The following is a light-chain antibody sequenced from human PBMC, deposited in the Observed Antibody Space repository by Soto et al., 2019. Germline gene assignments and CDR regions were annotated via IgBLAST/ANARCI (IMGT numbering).Light chain of an antibody. CDR1: QSVSSN. Sequence: EILMTQSPASLSVSPGERATLSCRASQSVSSNLAWYQQKPGQAPRLLIYGASTRATGIPARFSGGASGTEFTLTISSLQSEDFAVYWWQQYNNWPWTFGQGTKVEI. CDR3: QQYNNWPWT. CDR2: GAS. J-gene: IGKJ1*01. V-gene: IGKV3-15*01.